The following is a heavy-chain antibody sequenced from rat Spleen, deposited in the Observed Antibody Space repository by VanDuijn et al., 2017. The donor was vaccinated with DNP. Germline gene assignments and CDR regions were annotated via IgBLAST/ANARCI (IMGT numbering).Heavy chain of an antibody. V-gene: IGHV5-7*01. Sequence: EVQLVESGGGLVQPGRSLKLSCAASGFTFSDYNMAWVRQAPKKGLEWVAYIGSAAYAPYYGDSVKGRFTISRDNAKSTLYLQMDSLTSEDTATYYCARPDYWGQGVMVTVSS. CDR1: GFTFSDYN. CDR2: IGSAAYAP. CDR3: ARPDY. J-gene: IGHJ2*01.